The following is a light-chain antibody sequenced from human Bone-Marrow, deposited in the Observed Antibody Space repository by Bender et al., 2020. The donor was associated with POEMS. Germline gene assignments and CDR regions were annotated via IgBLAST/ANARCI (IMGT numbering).Light chain of an antibody. Sequence: QSALTQPRSVSGSRGQSVTISCTGTTSDVGDYDHVSWYQHHPGKAPKLIIYDVTQRPSGVPDRFSGSKSGNTASLTISGLQAEDEADYYCCSYAGTYPVIFGGGTKVTV. V-gene: IGLV2-11*01. CDR2: DVT. CDR3: CSYAGTYPVI. CDR1: TSDVGDYDH. J-gene: IGLJ2*01.